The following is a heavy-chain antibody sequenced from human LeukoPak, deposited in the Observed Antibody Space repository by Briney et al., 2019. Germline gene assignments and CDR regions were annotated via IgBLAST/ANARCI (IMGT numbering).Heavy chain of an antibody. CDR2: IYHSGST. J-gene: IGHJ4*02. D-gene: IGHD3-22*01. Sequence: PSETLSLTCTVSGGSVSTGNLYWNWIRQPPGKGLEWIGYIYHSGSTDYNPSLKSRVAISVDTSKNQFSLKMTSVTAADTAVYYCASRFYYDTTGYFQRWGQGTLVTVSS. V-gene: IGHV4-61*01. CDR3: ASRFYYDTTGYFQR. CDR1: GGSVSTGNLY.